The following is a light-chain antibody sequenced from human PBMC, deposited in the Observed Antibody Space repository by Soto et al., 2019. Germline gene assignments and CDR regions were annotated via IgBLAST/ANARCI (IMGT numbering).Light chain of an antibody. CDR1: SSDVGGYNY. Sequence: QSALTQPASVSGSTGQSITISCTGTSSDVGGYNYVSWYQQHPGKAPKLMIYEVSNRPSGVSHRFSGSKSGNTASLTISGLQAEDEADYYCSSYTSSSTLVFGGGTKLTVL. J-gene: IGLJ2*01. CDR3: SSYTSSSTLV. V-gene: IGLV2-14*01. CDR2: EVS.